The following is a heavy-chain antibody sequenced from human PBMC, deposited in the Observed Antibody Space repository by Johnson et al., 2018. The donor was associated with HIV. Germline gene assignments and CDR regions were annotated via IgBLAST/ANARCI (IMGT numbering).Heavy chain of an antibody. V-gene: IGHV3-30*04. D-gene: IGHD6-6*01. CDR1: GFTFSSYA. J-gene: IGHJ3*02. Sequence: QVQLVESGGGVVQPGRSLRLSCAASGFTFSSYAMHWVRQAPGKGLEWVAVISYHGSKTYYADSMRGRFTISRDNSKNTLYLQMNSLRVEDTAVYYCARPSSIASLYDEFDIWGQGTMVTVSS. CDR2: ISYHGSKT. CDR3: ARPSSIASLYDEFDI.